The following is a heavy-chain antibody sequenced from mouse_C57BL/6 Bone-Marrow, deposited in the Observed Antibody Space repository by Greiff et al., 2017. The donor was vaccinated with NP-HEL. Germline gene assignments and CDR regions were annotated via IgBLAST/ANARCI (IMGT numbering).Heavy chain of an antibody. CDR2: INPGSGGT. CDR1: GYAFTNYL. J-gene: IGHJ3*01. Sequence: QVQLQQSGAELVRPGTSVKVSCKASGYAFTNYLIEWVKQRPGQGLEWIGVINPGSGGTNYNEKFKGKATLTADKSSSTAYMQLSSLTSEDSAVYFCARAETAQARGFAYWGQGTLVTVSA. CDR3: ARAETAQARGFAY. D-gene: IGHD3-2*02. V-gene: IGHV1-54*01.